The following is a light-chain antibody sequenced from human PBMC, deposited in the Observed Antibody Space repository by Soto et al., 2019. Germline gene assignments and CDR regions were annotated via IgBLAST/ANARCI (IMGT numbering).Light chain of an antibody. CDR2: GAS. J-gene: IGKJ4*01. Sequence: EIEMTQSPATLSVSPGERATLSCRASQSVRSNLAWYQQKPGQAPRLLIYGASTRATGVPARFSGSGSGTEFTLTISSLLSEDFAVYYCQQYNNWPPLTFGEGTKVQIK. CDR1: QSVRSN. V-gene: IGKV3-15*01. CDR3: QQYNNWPPLT.